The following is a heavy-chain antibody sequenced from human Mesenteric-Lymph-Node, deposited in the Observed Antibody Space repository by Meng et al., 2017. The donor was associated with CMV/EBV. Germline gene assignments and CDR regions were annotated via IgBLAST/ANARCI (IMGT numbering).Heavy chain of an antibody. CDR2: ISAYNGNT. J-gene: IGHJ4*02. V-gene: IGHV1-18*01. CDR1: GYTFTSYG. Sequence: ASVKVSCKASGYTFTSYGISWVRQAPGQGLEWMGWISAYNGNTNYAQKLQGRVTMTTDTSTSTVYMELSSLRSEDTAVYYCARARTYYDFWSDYWGQGTPVTVSS. CDR3: ARARTYYDFWSDY. D-gene: IGHD3-3*01.